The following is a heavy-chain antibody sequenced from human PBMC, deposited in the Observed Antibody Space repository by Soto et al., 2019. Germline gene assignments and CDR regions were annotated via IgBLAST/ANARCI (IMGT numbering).Heavy chain of an antibody. Sequence: QVQLVQSGAEVKKPGSSVKVSCKASGGTFSSYTISGVRQAPGQGLEWMGRIIPILGIANYAQKFQGRVTITADKSTSTAYMELSSLRSEDTAVYYCASGRSGYSYGFSTPTHDYWGQGTLVTVSS. CDR1: GGTFSSYT. CDR2: IIPILGIA. D-gene: IGHD5-18*01. J-gene: IGHJ4*02. V-gene: IGHV1-69*02. CDR3: ASGRSGYSYGFSTPTHDY.